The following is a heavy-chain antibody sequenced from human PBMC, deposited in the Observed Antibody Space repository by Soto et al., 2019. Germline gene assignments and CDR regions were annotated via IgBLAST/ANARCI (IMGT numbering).Heavy chain of an antibody. CDR1: GDSVSSNSAA. D-gene: IGHD6-13*01. Sequence: SQTLSLTCAISGDSVSSNSAAWTWIRQSPSRGLEWLGRTYYRSKWHNDYAVSLQSRITINPDTSKNQFSLQLNSVTPEDTAVYYCVRTPASGTFDPWGQGTMVTVSS. J-gene: IGHJ5*02. V-gene: IGHV6-1*01. CDR3: VRTPASGTFDP. CDR2: TYYRSKWHN.